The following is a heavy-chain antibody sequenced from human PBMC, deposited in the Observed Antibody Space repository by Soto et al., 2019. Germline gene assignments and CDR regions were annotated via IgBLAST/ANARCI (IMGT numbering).Heavy chain of an antibody. Sequence: GGSLRLSCTASGFTVGDYAMSWVRQAPGKGLEWVGFIRSNAYGGTTEYAASVKGRFTISRDDSKSIAYLQMNSLKTEDTAVYYCTILGGPFDYWGQGTLVTVSS. V-gene: IGHV3-49*04. CDR1: GFTVGDYA. J-gene: IGHJ4*02. CDR2: IRSNAYGGTT. D-gene: IGHD3-16*01. CDR3: TILGGPFDY.